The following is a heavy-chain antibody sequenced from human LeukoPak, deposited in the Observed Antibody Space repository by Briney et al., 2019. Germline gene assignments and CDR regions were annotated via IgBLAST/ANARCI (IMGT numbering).Heavy chain of an antibody. D-gene: IGHD6-13*01. CDR1: GYTFTGYY. J-gene: IGHJ5*02. CDR3: ARGGLSSSPWGNWFDP. CDR2: INPNSGGT. V-gene: IGHV1-2*02. Sequence: GASVKVSCKASGYTFTGYYMHWVRQAPGQGLEWMGWINPNSGGTNYAQKLQGRVTMTRDTSISTAYMELSRLRSDDAAVYYCARGGLSSSPWGNWFDPWGQGTLVTVSS.